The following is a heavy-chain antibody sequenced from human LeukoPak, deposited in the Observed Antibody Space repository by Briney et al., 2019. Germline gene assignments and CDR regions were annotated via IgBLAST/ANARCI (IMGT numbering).Heavy chain of an antibody. J-gene: IGHJ3*02. CDR1: GYTFTGYY. CDR3: ARESRDGYSDAFDI. CDR2: INSNSGGT. D-gene: IGHD5-24*01. Sequence: SVKVSCKASGYTFTGYYMHWVRQAPGQGLEWMGWINSNSGGTNYAQKFQGRVTMTRDTSISTAYMELSRLRSDDTAVYYCARESRDGYSDAFDIWGQGTMVTVSS. V-gene: IGHV1-2*02.